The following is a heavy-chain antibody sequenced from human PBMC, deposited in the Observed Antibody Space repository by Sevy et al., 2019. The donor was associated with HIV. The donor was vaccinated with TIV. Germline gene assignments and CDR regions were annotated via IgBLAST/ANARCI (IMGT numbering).Heavy chain of an antibody. D-gene: IGHD6-6*01. V-gene: IGHV3-21*01. CDR3: ARGPGRIAARHGFSVY. CDR2: ISSSSSYI. CDR1: GFTFSSYS. Sequence: GGSLRLSCAASGFTFSSYSMNWVRQAPGKGLEWVSSISSSSSYIYYADSVKGRFTISRDNAKNSLYLQMNSLRAEDTAVYYCARGPGRIAARHGFSVYCGQGTLVTVSS. J-gene: IGHJ4*02.